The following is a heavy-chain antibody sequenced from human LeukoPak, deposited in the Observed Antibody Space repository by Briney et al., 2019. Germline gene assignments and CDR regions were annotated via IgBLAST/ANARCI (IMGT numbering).Heavy chain of an antibody. CDR1: GFSYTIFW. D-gene: IGHD7-27*01. CDR2: IKEDGSEK. Sequence: GGSLRLTCAASGFSYTIFWMSWVRQAPGRGLEWVATIKEDGSEKYYVDSVKGRFTISRDNAKNSLYLQMNSLRAEDTAVYYCARETDFSPELTGGHGDAFDIWGQGTMVTVSS. CDR3: ARETDFSPELTGGHGDAFDI. V-gene: IGHV3-7*01. J-gene: IGHJ3*02.